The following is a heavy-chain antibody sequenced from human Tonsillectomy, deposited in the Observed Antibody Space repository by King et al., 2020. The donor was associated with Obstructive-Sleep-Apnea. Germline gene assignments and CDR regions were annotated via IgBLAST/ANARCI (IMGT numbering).Heavy chain of an antibody. CDR3: SRDMLGYCSGSSCYSGFDY. Sequence: MQLQESGPGLVKPSQNLSLTCTVSGGSISSGGYYWSWIRQHPGKGLEWIGYIYDSGSTYYNPSLKSRVTISVDTSKNQFSLKLSSVTAADTAVYYCSRDMLGYCSGSSCYSGFDYWGQGTLVTVSS. CDR1: GGSISSGGYY. V-gene: IGHV4-31*03. J-gene: IGHJ4*02. D-gene: IGHD2-15*01. CDR2: IYDSGST.